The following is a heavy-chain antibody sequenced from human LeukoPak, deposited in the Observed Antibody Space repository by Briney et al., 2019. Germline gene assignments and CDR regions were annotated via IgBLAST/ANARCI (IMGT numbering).Heavy chain of an antibody. J-gene: IGHJ4*02. CDR2: ISSSSSYI. Sequence: GGSLRVSCAASGFTFSSYSMNWVRQAPGKGLEWVSSISSSSSYIYYADSVKGRFTISRDNAKNSLYLQMNSLRAEDTAVYYCARETYYYDSSGYNVAFDYWGQGTLVTVSS. CDR3: ARETYYYDSSGYNVAFDY. D-gene: IGHD3-22*01. V-gene: IGHV3-21*01. CDR1: GFTFSSYS.